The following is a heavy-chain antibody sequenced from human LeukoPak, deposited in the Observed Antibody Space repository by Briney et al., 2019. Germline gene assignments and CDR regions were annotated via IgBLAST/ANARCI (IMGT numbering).Heavy chain of an antibody. D-gene: IGHD2-2*02. CDR3: APQLGYCSSTSCYTGDY. J-gene: IGHJ4*02. CDR1: GYTFTGYY. V-gene: IGHV1-24*01. Sequence: ASVKVSCKASGYTFTGYYMHWVRQAPGKGLEWMGGFDPEDGETIYAQKFQGRVTMTEDTSTDTAYMELSSLRSEDTAVYYCAPQLGYCSSTSCYTGDYWGQGTLVTVSS. CDR2: FDPEDGET.